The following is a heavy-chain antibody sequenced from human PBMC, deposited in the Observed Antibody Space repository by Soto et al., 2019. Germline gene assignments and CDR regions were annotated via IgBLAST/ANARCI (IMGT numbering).Heavy chain of an antibody. D-gene: IGHD6-6*01. CDR1: GYTFTSYD. J-gene: IGHJ3*02. Sequence: QVPLVQSGAEVKKPGASVKVSCKASGYTFTSYDINWVRQATGQGLEWMGWMNPNSGNTGYAQKFQGRVTMTRNTSISTAYMELSSLRSEDTAVYYCARRMKSSSDYAFDIWGQGTMVTVSS. CDR2: MNPNSGNT. V-gene: IGHV1-8*01. CDR3: ARRMKSSSDYAFDI.